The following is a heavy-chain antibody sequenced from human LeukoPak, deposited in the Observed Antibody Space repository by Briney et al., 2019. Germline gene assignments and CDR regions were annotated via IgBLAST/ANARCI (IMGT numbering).Heavy chain of an antibody. Sequence: GESLNISCKGPGYTFTSYWIGWVRQLPGKGLGWIGIIYPVESDITYSPPFPGQVTISVARSISTAYLPWSSLKASDTAIYYCARRAAYCSGGSCRANWFDGWGQGTLVTVSS. D-gene: IGHD2-15*01. V-gene: IGHV5-51*01. J-gene: IGHJ5*02. CDR1: GYTFTSYW. CDR2: IYPVESDI. CDR3: ARRAAYCSGGSCRANWFDG.